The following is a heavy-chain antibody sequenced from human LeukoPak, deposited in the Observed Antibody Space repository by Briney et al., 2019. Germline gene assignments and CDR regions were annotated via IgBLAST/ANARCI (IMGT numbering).Heavy chain of an antibody. D-gene: IGHD3-22*01. V-gene: IGHV5-51*01. CDR3: ASPLDYYDSSGYAFDI. CDR2: IYHGDSDT. Sequence: GASLQISCKGSGSSFTSYWIGWVRQLPGKGLEWMGIIYHGDSDTKYSPSFQGQVTISADKSISTAYLQWSSLKASDTAMYYCASPLDYYDSSGYAFDIWGQGTMVTVSS. CDR1: GSSFTSYW. J-gene: IGHJ3*02.